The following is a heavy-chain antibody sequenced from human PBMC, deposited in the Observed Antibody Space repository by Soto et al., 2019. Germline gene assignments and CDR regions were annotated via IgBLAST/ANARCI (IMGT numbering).Heavy chain of an antibody. CDR3: ARKTEKKFSSDSRSPICLDV. D-gene: IGHD3-22*01. CDR1: RGSLSSGGYS. Sequence: TLSLTCAVPRGSLSSGGYSRSWLLQPPGKGLELIGDIYHSGRTSYHPSLQRRVTISVDRSKNQFSLKLSSVTAADTAVYYCARKTEKKFSSDSRSPICLDVWGQGTTVTGSS. CDR2: IYHSGRT. J-gene: IGHJ6*02. V-gene: IGHV4-30-2*01.